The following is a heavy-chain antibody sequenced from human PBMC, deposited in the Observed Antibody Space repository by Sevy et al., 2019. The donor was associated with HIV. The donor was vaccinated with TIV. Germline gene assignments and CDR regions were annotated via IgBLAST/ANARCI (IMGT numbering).Heavy chain of an antibody. Sequence: SETLSLTCTVSDGSIRSGDYYWSWIRQPPGKGLEWVGYIFYSGTTYYNPSLKSRLTISVDTSKNQFSLKLSSVTAAETAVYYCARGDSGYDFGYQEAGFDMWGQGTMVTVSS. CDR2: IFYSGTT. CDR1: DGSIRSGDYY. D-gene: IGHD5-12*01. V-gene: IGHV4-30-4*01. J-gene: IGHJ3*02. CDR3: ARGDSGYDFGYQEAGFDM.